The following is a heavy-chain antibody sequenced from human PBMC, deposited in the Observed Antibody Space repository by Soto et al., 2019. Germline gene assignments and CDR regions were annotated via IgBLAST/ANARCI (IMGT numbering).Heavy chain of an antibody. CDR1: EGNCIGYG. CDR3: ARGPLYGGNLGLDY. Sequence: LRVSWAAAEGNCIGYGVRWVRQAPGKGLVWVSRISSDGSSTSYADTVKGRFAISRDNAKNTLYLQMNSLRAEDTAVYYCARGPLYGGNLGLDYWGQGPLVTVSS. V-gene: IGHV3-74*01. CDR2: ISSDGSST. D-gene: IGHD4-17*01. J-gene: IGHJ4*02.